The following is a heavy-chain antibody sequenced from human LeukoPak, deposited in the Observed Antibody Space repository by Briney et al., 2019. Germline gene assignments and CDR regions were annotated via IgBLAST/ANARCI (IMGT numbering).Heavy chain of an antibody. V-gene: IGHV3-74*01. CDR2: INSDGSST. J-gene: IGHJ4*02. CDR1: GFTFSSYW. D-gene: IGHD5-18*01. Sequence: GGSLRLSCAASGFTFSSYWMHWVRHAPGKGLVWVSRINSDGSSTSYADSVKGRFTISRDNAKNTLYLQMNSLRAEDTAVYYCARRAGGYSYGYDYWGQGTLVTVSS. CDR3: ARRAGGYSYGYDY.